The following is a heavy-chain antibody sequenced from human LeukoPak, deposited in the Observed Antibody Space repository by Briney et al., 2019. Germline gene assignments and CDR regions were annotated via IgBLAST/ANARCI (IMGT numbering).Heavy chain of an antibody. J-gene: IGHJ4*02. CDR2: ISGSGGST. D-gene: IGHD6-13*01. CDR3: AKDSAAGPENFDY. Sequence: GGSLRLSCAASGFTFSSYAMSWVRQAPGKGLEWVTAISGSGGSTYYADSVKGRFTISRDNSKNTLYLQMNSLRAEDTAVYYCAKDSAAGPENFDYWGQGTLVTVSS. V-gene: IGHV3-23*01. CDR1: GFTFSSYA.